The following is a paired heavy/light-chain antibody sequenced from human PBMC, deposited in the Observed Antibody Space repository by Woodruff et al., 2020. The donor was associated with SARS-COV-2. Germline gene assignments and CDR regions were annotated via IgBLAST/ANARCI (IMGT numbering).Light chain of an antibody. CDR2: YAS. Sequence: EIVLTQSPDFQSVTPKEKVTITCRASQSIGSTLHWYQQKPDQSPKLLIKYASQSFSGVPSRFSGSGSGTDFTLTINSLEAEDAATYYCHQSSNLPLTFGGGTKVEIK. CDR3: HQSSNLPLT. J-gene: IGKJ4*01. CDR1: QSIGST. V-gene: IGKV6-21*01.
Heavy chain of an antibody. Sequence: QVQLVESGGGVVQPGRSLRLSCAASGFTFSRNVMHWVRQAPGKGLEWVAGTAYDGTDKYYADSVKGRFTISRDNSKNTLYLQMNSLRAEDTAVYFCARGDYGDYSGTFDYWGQGTLVTVSS. D-gene: IGHD4-17*01. V-gene: IGHV3-30-3*01. CDR3: ARGDYGDYSGTFDY. CDR1: GFTFSRNV. CDR2: TAYDGTDK. J-gene: IGHJ4*02.